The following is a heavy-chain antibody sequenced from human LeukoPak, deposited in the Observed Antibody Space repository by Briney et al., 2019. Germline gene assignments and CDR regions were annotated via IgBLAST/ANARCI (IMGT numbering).Heavy chain of an antibody. J-gene: IGHJ3*02. D-gene: IGHD4-17*01. CDR1: GVSISSGSYF. V-gene: IGHV4-61*02. CDR2: MYTSGST. CDR3: AREGYGDYFAFDI. Sequence: PSETLSLTCTVSGVSISSGSYFWSWIRQSAGKGLEWFGRMYTSGSTNYNPSLKSRVTISVDTSKNQFSLKLSSVTAADTAVYYCAREGYGDYFAFDIWGQGTMVTVSS.